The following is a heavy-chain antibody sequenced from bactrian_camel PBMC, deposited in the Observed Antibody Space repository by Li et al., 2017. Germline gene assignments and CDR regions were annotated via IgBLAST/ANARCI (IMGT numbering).Heavy chain of an antibody. CDR3: AAPRSSNLLL. Sequence: HVQLVESGGGLVQPWGSLRLSCAPSGFTFSSSYISWVRQAPGKGLERVSGIYSDGSNAYYADSVKGRFTISRDNAKNTLYLRMNSLKPEDTAVYYCAAPRSSNLLLGGQGTQVTVS. J-gene: IGHJ4*01. CDR2: IYSDGSNA. CDR1: GFTFSSSY. D-gene: IGHD2*01. V-gene: IGHV3-2*01.